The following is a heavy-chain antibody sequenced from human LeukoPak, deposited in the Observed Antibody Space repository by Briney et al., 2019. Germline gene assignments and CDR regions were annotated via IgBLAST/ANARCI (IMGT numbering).Heavy chain of an antibody. CDR1: GGSISSYY. D-gene: IGHD5-18*01. CDR2: IHYTGAT. V-gene: IGHV4-59*01. J-gene: IGHJ4*02. CDR3: ARAGYSYSTGYYFDY. Sequence: SETLSLTCTVSGGSISSYYWSWIRLPPGKGLEWIGYIHYTGATYYIPSLKSRVTISLDTSKNQFSLKLSSVTAADAAVYYCARAGYSYSTGYYFDYWGQGALVTVSS.